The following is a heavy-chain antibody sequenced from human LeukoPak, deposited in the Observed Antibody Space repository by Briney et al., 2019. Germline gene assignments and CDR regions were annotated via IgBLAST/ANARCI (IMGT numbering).Heavy chain of an antibody. Sequence: SETLSLTCTVSGGSIRSYYWSWIRQPPGKGLEWIGHVYIRGTPDYNPSLKSRVTMPIDTSKNQFSLKLSSVTAADTAVYYCARLENVDWFDPWGQGTLVIVSS. CDR1: GGSIRSYY. CDR3: ARLENVDWFDP. CDR2: VYIRGTP. V-gene: IGHV4-4*09. J-gene: IGHJ5*02. D-gene: IGHD1-1*01.